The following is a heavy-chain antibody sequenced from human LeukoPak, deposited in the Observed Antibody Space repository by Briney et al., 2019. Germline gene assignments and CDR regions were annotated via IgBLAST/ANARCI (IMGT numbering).Heavy chain of an antibody. CDR1: GGSISSSSYY. V-gene: IGHV4-39*07. CDR2: IYYTGST. Sequence: TSETLSLTCTVSGGSISSSSYYWGWIRQPPGKGLEWIGSIYYTGSTYYNPSLKSRVTISVDTSKNQFSLKLSSVTAADTAVYYCAREGLRYFDWLLSEGGKNWFDPWGQGTLVTVSS. CDR3: AREGLRYFDWLLSEGGKNWFDP. D-gene: IGHD3-9*01. J-gene: IGHJ5*02.